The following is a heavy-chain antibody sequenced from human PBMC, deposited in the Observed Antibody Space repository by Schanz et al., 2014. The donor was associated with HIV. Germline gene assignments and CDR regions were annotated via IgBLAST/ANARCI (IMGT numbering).Heavy chain of an antibody. V-gene: IGHV3-33*01. CDR1: GFIFSSYA. Sequence: QVQLVESGGGVVQPGRSLRLSCAASGFIFSSYAMHWVRQAPGKGLEWVAVIWYDGSNKYYVDSVKGRFTISRDNSKNTLYLQMNSLRAEDTAVYYCARDNSGSIDYWGQGTLVTVSS. CDR2: IWYDGSNK. J-gene: IGHJ4*02. CDR3: ARDNSGSIDY. D-gene: IGHD3-10*01.